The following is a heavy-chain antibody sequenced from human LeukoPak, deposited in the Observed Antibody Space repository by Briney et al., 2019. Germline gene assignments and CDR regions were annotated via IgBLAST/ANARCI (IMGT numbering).Heavy chain of an antibody. J-gene: IGHJ6*02. V-gene: IGHV4-30-4*01. Sequence: SETLSLTCTVSGGSISSGDYYWRWIRQPPGKGLEWIVYIYYSGSTYYNPSLKSRVTISVDTSKNQFSLKLSSVTAADTAVYYCARDPNYDILTGYSWGAHYGMDVWGQGTTVTVSS. CDR3: ARDPNYDILTGYSWGAHYGMDV. CDR2: IYYSGST. D-gene: IGHD3-9*01. CDR1: GGSISSGDYY.